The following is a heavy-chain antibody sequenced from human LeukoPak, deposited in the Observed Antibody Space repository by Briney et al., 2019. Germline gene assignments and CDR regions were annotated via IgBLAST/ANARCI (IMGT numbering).Heavy chain of an antibody. D-gene: IGHD2-2*01. V-gene: IGHV3-21*01. CDR1: VFIFSSNR. J-gene: IGHJ4*02. CDR3: VRHGDTDSCLAN. CDR2: ICSTSRCI. Sequence: GGSLRLSCAASVFIFSSNRMSWVRQAPWKGREWVSSICSTSRCIFYADSVKGRFTISRDNAKSSLYLQMNDLRAEDTAVYYCVRHGDTDSCLANWGQGTLVTVSS.